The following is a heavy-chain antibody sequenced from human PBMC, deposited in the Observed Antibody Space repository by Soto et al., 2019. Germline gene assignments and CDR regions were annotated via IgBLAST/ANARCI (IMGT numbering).Heavy chain of an antibody. D-gene: IGHD3-16*02. CDR3: ASSKSRLGELSFEY. CDR2: ISSSSGYI. Sequence: PGWSLRLSCAASGFTFSSYSMNWVRQAPGKGLEWVSSISSSSGYIYYADSVKGRFTISRDNAKNSLYLQMNSLRAEDTAVYYCASSKSRLGELSFEYWGQGTLVTVSS. J-gene: IGHJ4*02. CDR1: GFTFSSYS. V-gene: IGHV3-21*01.